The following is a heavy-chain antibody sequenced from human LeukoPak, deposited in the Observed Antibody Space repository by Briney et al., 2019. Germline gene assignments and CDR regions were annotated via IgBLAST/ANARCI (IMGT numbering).Heavy chain of an antibody. J-gene: IGHJ4*02. CDR1: GGSISSYY. V-gene: IGHV4-59*01. Sequence: SETLSLTCTVSGGSISSYYWSWIRQPPGKGLEWIGYIYYSGSTNYNPSLKSRVTISVDTSKNQFTLKLSSVTAADTAVYYCARDGGRYSSSWDYWGQGTLVTVSS. CDR3: ARDGGRYSSSWDY. CDR2: IYYSGST. D-gene: IGHD6-13*01.